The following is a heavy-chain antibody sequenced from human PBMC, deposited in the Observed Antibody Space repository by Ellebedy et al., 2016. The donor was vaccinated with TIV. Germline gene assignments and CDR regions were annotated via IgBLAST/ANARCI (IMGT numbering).Heavy chain of an antibody. CDR2: IKQDGSEK. Sequence: GGSLRLSCGTSGFTFSNYWMTWVRQAPGKGLEWVANIKQDGSEKYYVDSVKGRFSIFRDNTKNSLYLQMNSLTDEDTAVYYCARDQWLGRAYYFDSWGQGTLVTVSS. V-gene: IGHV3-7*01. D-gene: IGHD6-19*01. CDR3: ARDQWLGRAYYFDS. J-gene: IGHJ4*02. CDR1: GFTFSNYW.